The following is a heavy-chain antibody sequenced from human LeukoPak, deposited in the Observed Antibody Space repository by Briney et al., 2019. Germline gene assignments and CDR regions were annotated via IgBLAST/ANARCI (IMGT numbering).Heavy chain of an antibody. CDR1: GGSISSYY. V-gene: IGHV4-59*08. CDR2: IYYSGST. Sequence: SETLSLTCTVSGGSISSYYWSWIRQPPGKGLEWIGYIYYSGSTNYNPSLKSRVTISVDTSKNQFSLKLSSVTAADTAVYYCARAFPGGGYGGRDYYYYMDVWGKGTTVTVSS. CDR3: ARAFPGGGYGGRDYYYYMDV. D-gene: IGHD4-23*01. J-gene: IGHJ6*03.